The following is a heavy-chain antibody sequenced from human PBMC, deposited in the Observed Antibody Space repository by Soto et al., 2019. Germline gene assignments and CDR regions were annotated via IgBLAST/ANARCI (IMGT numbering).Heavy chain of an antibody. CDR1: GFTFSSYG. CDR2: MSYDGINK. J-gene: IGHJ4*02. D-gene: IGHD2-21*02. Sequence: GGSLRLSCAASGFTFSSYGMYWVRQAPGKGLEWVAVMSYDGINKYYASSVKGRFTISRDNSKNTLYLQMSSLRAEDTAVYYCAKRQSGNFGPFDSWGQGTLVTVSS. CDR3: AKRQSGNFGPFDS. V-gene: IGHV3-30*18.